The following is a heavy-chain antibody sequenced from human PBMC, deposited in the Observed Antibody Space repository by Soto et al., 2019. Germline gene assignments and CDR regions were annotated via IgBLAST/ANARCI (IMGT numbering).Heavy chain of an antibody. CDR2: ISYDGSNK. Sequence: QVQLVESGGGVVQPGRSLRLSCAASGFTFSSYAMHWVRQAPGKGLEWVAVISYDGSNKYYADSVKGRFTISRDHSKNTLYLQMNSLRAEDTAVYYCARAFLSAQVFGELSGYWGQGTLVTVSS. CDR1: GFTFSSYA. V-gene: IGHV3-30-3*01. CDR3: ARAFLSAQVFGELSGY. D-gene: IGHD3-10*02. J-gene: IGHJ4*02.